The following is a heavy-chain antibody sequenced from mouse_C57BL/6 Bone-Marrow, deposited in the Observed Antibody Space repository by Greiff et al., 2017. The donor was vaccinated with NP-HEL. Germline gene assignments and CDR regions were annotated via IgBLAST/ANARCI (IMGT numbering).Heavy chain of an antibody. D-gene: IGHD2-3*01. CDR2: IHPNSGST. CDR3: ARWDGYYWFAY. J-gene: IGHJ3*01. CDR1: GYTFTSYW. Sequence: VQLQQPGAELVKPGASVKLSCKASGYTFTSYWMHWVKQRPGQGLEWIGMIHPNSGSTNYNEKFKSKATLTVDKSSSTAYMQLSSLTSEDSAVYYCARWDGYYWFAYWGQGTLVTVSA. V-gene: IGHV1-64*01.